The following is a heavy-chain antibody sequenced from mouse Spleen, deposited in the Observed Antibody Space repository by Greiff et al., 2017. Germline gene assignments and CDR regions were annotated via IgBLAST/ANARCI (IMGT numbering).Heavy chain of an antibody. J-gene: IGHJ4*01. CDR2: ISYDGSN. V-gene: IGHV3-6*01. D-gene: IGHD4-1*01. CDR1: GYSITSGYY. CDR3: ARDSNRSHYYAMDY. Sequence: EVKLQESGPGLVKPSQSLSLTCSVTGYSITSGYYWNWIRQFPGNKLEWMGYISYDGSNNYNPSLKNRISITRDTSKNQFFLKLNSVTTEDTATYYCARDSNRSHYYAMDYWGQGTSVTVSS.